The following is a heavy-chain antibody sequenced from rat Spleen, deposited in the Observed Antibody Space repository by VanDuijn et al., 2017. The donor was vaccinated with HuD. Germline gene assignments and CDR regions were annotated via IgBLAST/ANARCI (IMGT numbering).Heavy chain of an antibody. CDR3: VRERFPGFAFYFDY. D-gene: IGHD1-4*01. J-gene: IGHJ2*01. Sequence: QVRLKESGPGLVQSSQTLSLTCNVSGFSLISYAVNWVRQPPGKGLEWMGLMWSGGSTDYNSALKSRLSISRDTSKGQVFLKMNSLQTEDTAIYFCVRERFPGFAFYFDYWGQGVMVTVSS. CDR1: GFSLISYA. V-gene: IGHV2-15*01. CDR2: MWSGGST.